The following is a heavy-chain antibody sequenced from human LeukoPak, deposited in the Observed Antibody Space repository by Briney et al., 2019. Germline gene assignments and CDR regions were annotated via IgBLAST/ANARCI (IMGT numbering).Heavy chain of an antibody. CDR2: INHSGST. Sequence: SETLSLTCAVYGGSFSGYYWSWIRQPPGKGLEWIGEINHSGSTNYNPSLKSRVTISVDTSKNQFSLKLSSVTAADTAVYYCARRPARGYSYGYYLELTSAFDYWGQGTLVTVSS. CDR1: GGSFSGYY. J-gene: IGHJ4*02. CDR3: ARRPARGYSYGYYLELTSAFDY. D-gene: IGHD5-18*01. V-gene: IGHV4-34*01.